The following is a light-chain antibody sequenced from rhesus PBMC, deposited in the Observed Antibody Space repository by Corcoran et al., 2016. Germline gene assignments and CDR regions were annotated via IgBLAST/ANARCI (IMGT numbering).Light chain of an antibody. V-gene: IGKV1-36*02. CDR3: LHRDNSPYS. J-gene: IGKJ2*01. CDR2: AAS. Sequence: DIQMTQSPSSLSASVGDRVTITCRASQGISDYFNWYQQKPGTVPKRLIYAASSLESGVPSRFSGSGSGTDCTLTSSSLQPEDFAAYYCLHRDNSPYSFGQGTKVEIK. CDR1: QGISDY.